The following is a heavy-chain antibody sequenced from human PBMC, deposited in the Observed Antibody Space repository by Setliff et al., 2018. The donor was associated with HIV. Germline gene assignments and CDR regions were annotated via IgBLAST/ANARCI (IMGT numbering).Heavy chain of an antibody. CDR3: ARELGTGWYDP. Sequence: SVKVSCKVSGSTLITTSLTWVRQAPGQGLEWVGGIVPAFGTSDSSPRFQGRVTITTDFSANSAYMEMASLTSDDTAVYYCARELGTGWYDPWGQGTLVTVSS. CDR2: IVPAFGTS. D-gene: IGHD2-21*02. J-gene: IGHJ5*02. V-gene: IGHV1-69*05. CDR1: GSTLITTS.